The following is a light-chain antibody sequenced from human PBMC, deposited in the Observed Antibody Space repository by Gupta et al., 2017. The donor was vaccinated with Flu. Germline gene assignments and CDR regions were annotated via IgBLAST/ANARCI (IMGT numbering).Light chain of an antibody. CDR1: QRINSGY. CDR3: QQYDSSPQT. V-gene: IGKV3-20*01. CDR2: NAS. Sequence: PGESATLSCRASQRINSGYLAWYQQRPGQAPSLLIYNASSRAAGVPDRISGSDSGTDFSLAISRLEPEDFGLYYCQQYDSSPQTFGPGTRVDI. J-gene: IGKJ3*01.